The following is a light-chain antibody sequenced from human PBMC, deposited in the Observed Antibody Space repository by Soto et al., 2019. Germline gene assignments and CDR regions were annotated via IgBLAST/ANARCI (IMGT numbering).Light chain of an antibody. Sequence: QAVVTHEPSLTVSPGGTVTLTCASISGAVTSGSYPNWFQQKPGQAPRPLIHSTRNKYSSTPARFSGSLLGGKAALTVSGVQPDDEADYYCLLYYGGSLLFGGGTKLTVL. V-gene: IGLV7-43*01. CDR2: STR. CDR1: SGAVTSGSY. CDR3: LLYYGGSLL. J-gene: IGLJ3*02.